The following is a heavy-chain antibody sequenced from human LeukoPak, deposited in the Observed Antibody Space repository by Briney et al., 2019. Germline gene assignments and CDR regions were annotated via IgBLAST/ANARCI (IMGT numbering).Heavy chain of an antibody. CDR3: ARATTTTMVRGVIRADYFDY. V-gene: IGHV4-59*12. CDR2: IYYSGST. D-gene: IGHD3-10*01. J-gene: IGHJ4*02. CDR1: GGSISSYY. Sequence: SETLSLTCTVSGGSISSYYWSWIRQPPGKGLEWIGYIYYSGSTNYNPSLKSRVTISVDTSKNQFSLKLSSVTAADTAVYYCARATTTTMVRGVIRADYFDYWGQGTLVTVSS.